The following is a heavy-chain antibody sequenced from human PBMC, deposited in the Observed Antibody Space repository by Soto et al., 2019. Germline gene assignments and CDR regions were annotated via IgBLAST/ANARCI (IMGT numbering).Heavy chain of an antibody. CDR2: ISYDGSNK. J-gene: IGHJ6*02. CDR3: AKAGTYYYDSSGHSYYYYGMDV. Sequence: SGGSLRLSXAASGFTFSSYGMHWVRQAPGKGLEWVAVISYDGSNKYYADSVKGRFTISRDNSKNTLYLQMNSLRAEDTAVYYCAKAGTYYYDSSGHSYYYYGMDVWGQGTTVTVSS. CDR1: GFTFSSYG. D-gene: IGHD3-22*01. V-gene: IGHV3-30*18.